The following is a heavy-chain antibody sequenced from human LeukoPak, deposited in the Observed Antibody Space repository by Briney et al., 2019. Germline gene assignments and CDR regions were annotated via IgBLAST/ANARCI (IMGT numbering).Heavy chain of an antibody. D-gene: IGHD5-24*01. CDR3: AGEGITAEVGNWFDP. Sequence: PSETLSLTYTVYGESFSGYHWSCIRQPPGKGLEWIGYIYYSGSTYYNPSLKSRVTISVDTSKSQFSLKLSSVTAADTAVYYCAGEGITAEVGNWFDPWGQGTLVTVSS. V-gene: IGHV4-59*12. CDR1: GESFSGYH. CDR2: IYYSGST. J-gene: IGHJ5*02.